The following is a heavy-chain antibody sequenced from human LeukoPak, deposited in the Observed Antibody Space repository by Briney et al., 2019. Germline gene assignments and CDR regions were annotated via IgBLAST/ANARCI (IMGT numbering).Heavy chain of an antibody. CDR3: AADFYTSYHLGY. Sequence: GGSLRLSCAVSGFTVTVNYMSWVRQAPGKGLEWVSIIYRSGSISYADSVKGRFIISRDSSTNTLSLQMTSLRAEDTAVYYCAADFYTSYHLGYWGQGTLVTVSS. V-gene: IGHV3-66*01. CDR1: GFTVTVNY. CDR2: IYRSGSI. D-gene: IGHD3-16*01. J-gene: IGHJ4*02.